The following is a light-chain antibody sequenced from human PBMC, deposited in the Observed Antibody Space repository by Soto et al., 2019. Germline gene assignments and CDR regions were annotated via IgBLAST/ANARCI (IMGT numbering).Light chain of an antibody. Sequence: EIVLTQSPGTLSLSPGEGATLSCRASQSLSSSYLAWYQQKPGQAPRLLIYGASNRATGIPDRFSGSGSGTDFTLTISRLEPEDFAVYYCQQYGSSPPYAFGQGTKLEIK. CDR1: QSLSSSY. V-gene: IGKV3-20*01. CDR2: GAS. J-gene: IGKJ2*01. CDR3: QQYGSSPPYA.